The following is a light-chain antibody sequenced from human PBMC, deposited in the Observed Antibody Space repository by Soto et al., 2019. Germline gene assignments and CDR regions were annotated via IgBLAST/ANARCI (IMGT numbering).Light chain of an antibody. Sequence: QSALTQPASVSGSPGQSITISCTGTSSDVGSYNLVSWYQQHTGKAPKLMIYEGSKRPSGVSNRFSGSKSGNTASLTISGLQAEDEADYYCCSYASSNTVVFGGGTKLTVL. CDR2: EGS. J-gene: IGLJ2*01. CDR1: SSDVGSYNL. CDR3: CSYASSNTVV. V-gene: IGLV2-23*01.